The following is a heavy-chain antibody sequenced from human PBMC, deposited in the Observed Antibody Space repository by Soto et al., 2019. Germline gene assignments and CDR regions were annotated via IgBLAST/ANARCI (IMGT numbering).Heavy chain of an antibody. Sequence: ASVKVSCKASGYTFTTYDINWVRQAPGQGLEWLGWMDPNSGGTGYAQNFQGRITMTRNISRNTAHMELSSLQSEDTAVYYCARERKFDFWRKGLDVWGQGTTVTVSS. V-gene: IGHV1-8*01. CDR3: ARERKFDFWRKGLDV. D-gene: IGHD3-3*01. CDR2: MDPNSGGT. J-gene: IGHJ6*02. CDR1: GYTFTTYD.